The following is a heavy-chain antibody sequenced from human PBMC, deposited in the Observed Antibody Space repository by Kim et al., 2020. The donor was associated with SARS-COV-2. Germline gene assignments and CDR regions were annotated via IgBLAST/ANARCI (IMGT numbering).Heavy chain of an antibody. CDR3: ARNRGEFDY. D-gene: IGHD3-10*01. CDR1: GGSISSYY. J-gene: IGHJ4*02. CDR2: IYYSGST. Sequence: SETLSLTCTVSGGSISSYYWSWIRQPPGKGLEWIGYIYYSGSTNYNPSLKSRVTISVDTSKNQFSLKLSSVTAADTAVYYCARNRGEFDYWGQGTLVTV. V-gene: IGHV4-59*01.